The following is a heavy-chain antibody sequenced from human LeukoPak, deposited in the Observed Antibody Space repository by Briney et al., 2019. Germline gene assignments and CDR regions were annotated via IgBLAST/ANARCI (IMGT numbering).Heavy chain of an antibody. Sequence: SETLSLTCTVSGGSISSYYWSWIRQPPGKGLEWIGYIYYSGSTNYNPSLKSRVNISVDTSKNQFSLKLSSVTAADTAVYYCARDTYQLLVERGVHRDETLLDLDPWGQGTLVTVSS. J-gene: IGHJ5*02. CDR2: IYYSGST. CDR3: ARDTYQLLVERGVHRDETLLDLDP. V-gene: IGHV4-59*01. D-gene: IGHD2-2*01. CDR1: GGSISSYY.